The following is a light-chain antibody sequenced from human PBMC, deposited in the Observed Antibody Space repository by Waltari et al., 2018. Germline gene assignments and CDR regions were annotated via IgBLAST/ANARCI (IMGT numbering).Light chain of an antibody. Sequence: QTVVTQEPSLSVSPGGTVTLTCALTSGSISSTSYATWYQQTPGQPPRTLVYKLNMRSSGGPGRFSGSMIEDKAALAITGAQADDECDYYCALYMGSGIWVFGGGTKLTVL. CDR2: KLN. CDR3: ALYMGSGIWV. CDR1: SGSISSTSY. V-gene: IGLV8-61*01. J-gene: IGLJ3*02.